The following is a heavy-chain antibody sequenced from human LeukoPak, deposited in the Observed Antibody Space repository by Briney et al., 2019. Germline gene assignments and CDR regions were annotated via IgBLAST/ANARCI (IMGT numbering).Heavy chain of an antibody. CDR2: IYSGGST. CDR3: ARVPHTGIAARPYYYDGMDV. Sequence: GGSLRLSCAASGFTVSSNYMSWVRQAPGKGLEWVSVIYSGGSTHYADSVKGRFTISRHNSKNTLYLQMNSLRAEDTAVYYCARVPHTGIAARPYYYDGMDVWGQGTTVTVSS. CDR1: GFTVSSNY. V-gene: IGHV3-53*04. J-gene: IGHJ6*02. D-gene: IGHD6-6*01.